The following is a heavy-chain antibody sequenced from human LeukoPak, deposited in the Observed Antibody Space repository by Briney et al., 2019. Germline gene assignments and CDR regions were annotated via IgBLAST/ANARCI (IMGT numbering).Heavy chain of an antibody. CDR1: GYTFTGYY. J-gene: IGHJ3*02. Sequence: ASVKVSCKASGYTFTGYYMHWVRQAPGQGLEWMGWINPNSGGTNYAQKFQGRVTMTRDTSISTAYMELSRLKSDDTAVYYCASGRGYCSSTSCYQDDAFDIWGQGTMVTVSS. CDR3: ASGRGYCSSTSCYQDDAFDI. CDR2: INPNSGGT. D-gene: IGHD2-2*01. V-gene: IGHV1-2*02.